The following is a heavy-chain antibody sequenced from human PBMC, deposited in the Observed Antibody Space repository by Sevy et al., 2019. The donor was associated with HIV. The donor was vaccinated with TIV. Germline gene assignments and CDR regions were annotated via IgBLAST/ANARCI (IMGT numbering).Heavy chain of an antibody. Sequence: SETLSLTCTVSGGSIYGYYYWCWIRQSPGNGLGRIGYINDSVGTFYTPSLEGRVTMSVDTSKNQFSLRLSSVTAADSAIYFCARRAATILRGGFDPWGQGTLVTVSS. CDR1: GGSIYGYYY. CDR3: ARRAATILRGGFDP. V-gene: IGHV4-30-4*01. CDR2: INDSVGT. D-gene: IGHD3-3*01. J-gene: IGHJ5*02.